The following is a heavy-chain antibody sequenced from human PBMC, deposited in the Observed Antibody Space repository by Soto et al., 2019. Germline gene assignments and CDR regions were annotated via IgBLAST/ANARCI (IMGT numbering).Heavy chain of an antibody. V-gene: IGHV4-30-2*01. CDR3: ARSPEATVTAFDF. D-gene: IGHD4-17*01. CDR1: GGSISSGDYS. J-gene: IGHJ4*02. Sequence: SSETLSLTCAVSGGSISSGDYSWNWIRQPPGKGLEWIGYIYYGGSTYYNPSLKSRVTISVDTSKNQFSLKLSSVTAADTAVYYCARSPEATVTAFDFWGLGTLVTVSS. CDR2: IYYGGST.